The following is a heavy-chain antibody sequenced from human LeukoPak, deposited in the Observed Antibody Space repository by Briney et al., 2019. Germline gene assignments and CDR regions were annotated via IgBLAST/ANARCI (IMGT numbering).Heavy chain of an antibody. CDR3: AKPSSSHYYYYGMDV. D-gene: IGHD2-2*01. V-gene: IGHV3-23*01. CDR1: GFTFSSYA. J-gene: IGHJ6*02. Sequence: GGSLRLSCAASGFTFSSYAMSWVRQAPGKGLEWVSAISGSGGSTYYADSVKGRFTISRDNSKNTLYLQMNSLRAEDTGVYYCAKPSSSHYYYYGMDVWGQGTTVTVSS. CDR2: ISGSGGST.